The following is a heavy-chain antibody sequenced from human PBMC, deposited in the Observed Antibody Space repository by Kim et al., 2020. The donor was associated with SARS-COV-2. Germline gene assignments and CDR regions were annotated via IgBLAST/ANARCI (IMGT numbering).Heavy chain of an antibody. J-gene: IGHJ4*02. D-gene: IGHD3-3*02. CDR3: ARGRLADAPYYFDS. Sequence: ADSVKGRFTISRDNAKNSLYLQMNRMRAEDAALYHCARGRLADAPYYFDSWGQGTLVTVSS. V-gene: IGHV3-20*01.